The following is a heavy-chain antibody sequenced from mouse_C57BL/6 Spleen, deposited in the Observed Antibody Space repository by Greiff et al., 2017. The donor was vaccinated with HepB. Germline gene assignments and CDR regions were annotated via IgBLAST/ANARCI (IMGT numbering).Heavy chain of an antibody. CDR2: IDPEDGDT. J-gene: IGHJ3*01. CDR1: GFNIKDYY. D-gene: IGHD1-1*01. Sequence: DVQLQESGAELVRPGASVKLSCTASGFNIKDYYMHWVKQRPEQGLEWIGRIDPEDGDTEYAPKFQGKATMTADTSSNTAYLQLSSLTSEDTAVYYCTSSYYYGSSPWFAYWGQGTLVTVSA. CDR3: TSSYYYGSSPWFAY. V-gene: IGHV14-1*01.